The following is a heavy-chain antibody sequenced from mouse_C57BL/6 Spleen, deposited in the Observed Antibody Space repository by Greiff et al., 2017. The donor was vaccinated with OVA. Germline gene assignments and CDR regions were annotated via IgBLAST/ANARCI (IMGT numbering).Heavy chain of an antibody. D-gene: IGHD3-1*01. J-gene: IGHJ3*01. CDR2: IRSKSNNYAT. CDR1: GFSFNTYA. Sequence: GGGLVQPKGSLKLSCAASGFSFNTYAMNWVRQAPGKGLEWVARIRSKSNNYATYYADSVKDRFTISRDDSESMLYLQMNNLKTEDTAMYYCVRSGSAWFAYGGQGTLVTVSA. CDR3: VRSGSAWFAY. V-gene: IGHV10-1*01.